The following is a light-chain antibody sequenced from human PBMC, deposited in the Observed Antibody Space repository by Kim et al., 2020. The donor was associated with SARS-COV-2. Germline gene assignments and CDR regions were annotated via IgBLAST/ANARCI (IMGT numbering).Light chain of an antibody. Sequence: ATISSTGTRSVVGGYNYVSWYQQHPGKAPKLMIYDVSKRPSGVPDRFSGSKSGNTASLTISGLQAEDEADYYCCSYAGSYTFVVFGGGTKVTVL. CDR1: RSVVGGYNY. J-gene: IGLJ2*01. CDR2: DVS. V-gene: IGLV2-11*01. CDR3: CSYAGSYTFVV.